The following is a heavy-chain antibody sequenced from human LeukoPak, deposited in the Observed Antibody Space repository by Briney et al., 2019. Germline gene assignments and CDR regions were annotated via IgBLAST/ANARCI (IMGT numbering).Heavy chain of an antibody. CDR2: ISAYNGNT. V-gene: IGHV1-18*01. Sequence: ASVKVSCKASGYTFTSYGISWVRQAPGQGLEWMGWISAYNGNTNYAQKLQGRVTMTTDTSTSTAYMELSRLRSDDTAVYYCAREYLYGPNWFDPWGQGTLVTVSS. D-gene: IGHD3-10*01. J-gene: IGHJ5*02. CDR1: GYTFTSYG. CDR3: AREYLYGPNWFDP.